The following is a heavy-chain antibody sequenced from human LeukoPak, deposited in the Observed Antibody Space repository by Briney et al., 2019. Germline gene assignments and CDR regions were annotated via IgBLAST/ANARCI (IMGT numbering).Heavy chain of an antibody. V-gene: IGHV4-61*02. CDR3: ARGGKVAAAGIPYAFDI. D-gene: IGHD6-13*01. CDR2: IYTSGST. CDR1: GGSISSGSYY. J-gene: IGHJ3*02. Sequence: PSETLSLTCTVSGGSISSGSYYWSWIRQPAGKGLEWIGRIYTSGSTNYNPSLKSRVTISVDTSKNQFSLKLSSVTAADTAVYYCARGGKVAAAGIPYAFDIWGQGTMVTVSS.